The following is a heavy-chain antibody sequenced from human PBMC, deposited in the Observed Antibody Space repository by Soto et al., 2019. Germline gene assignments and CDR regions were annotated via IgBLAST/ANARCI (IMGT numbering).Heavy chain of an antibody. Sequence: KSSETLSLTCSVSGEPISGTIYYWGWIRQSPGKDLEWIGSIYYSGTTYYNPSLKSRVTIFVDTSKNHFSLQLTSVTAADTAVYYCARPGGTGWFYFDSWGQGSQVTVSS. D-gene: IGHD6-19*01. V-gene: IGHV4-39*02. CDR1: GEPISGTIYY. CDR3: ARPGGTGWFYFDS. CDR2: IYYSGTT. J-gene: IGHJ4*02.